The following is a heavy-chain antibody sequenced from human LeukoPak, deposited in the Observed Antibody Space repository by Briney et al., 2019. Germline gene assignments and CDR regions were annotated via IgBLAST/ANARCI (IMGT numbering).Heavy chain of an antibody. CDR2: ISGSGGST. CDR3: AKGSFVEAAAGKGTDDY. J-gene: IGHJ4*02. D-gene: IGHD6-13*01. Sequence: GGSLRLSCAASGFTFSSYAMSWVRQAPGKGLEWVSAISGSGGSTYYADSVKGRFTISRDNSKNTLYLQMNSLRAEDTAVYYCAKGSFVEAAAGKGTDDYWGQGTLVTVSS. V-gene: IGHV3-23*01. CDR1: GFTFSSYA.